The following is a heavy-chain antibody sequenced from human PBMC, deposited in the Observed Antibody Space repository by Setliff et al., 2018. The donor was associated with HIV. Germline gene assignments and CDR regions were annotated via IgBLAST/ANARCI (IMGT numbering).Heavy chain of an antibody. Sequence: PGGSLRLSCAASGFTFSSYAMSWVRQAPGKGLEWVSGISKSGDNTYYADSVKGRFTISRDNSKNTLSLQMNSLRADDTAVFYCARDPSVVVITSSFDYWGQGTLVTVSS. CDR3: ARDPSVVVITSSFDY. V-gene: IGHV3-23*01. J-gene: IGHJ4*02. D-gene: IGHD3-22*01. CDR1: GFTFSSYA. CDR2: ISKSGDNT.